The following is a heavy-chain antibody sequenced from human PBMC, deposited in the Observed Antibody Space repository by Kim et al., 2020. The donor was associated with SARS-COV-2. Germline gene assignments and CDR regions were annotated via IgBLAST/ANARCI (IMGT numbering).Heavy chain of an antibody. D-gene: IGHD6-19*01. J-gene: IGHJ3*02. Sequence: AETMKGRFTSSRDNSTNTLYLQMNSLRAEDTAVYYCARPRGSGWYLAFDIWGQGTMVTVSS. CDR3: ARPRGSGWYLAFDI. V-gene: IGHV3-30*01.